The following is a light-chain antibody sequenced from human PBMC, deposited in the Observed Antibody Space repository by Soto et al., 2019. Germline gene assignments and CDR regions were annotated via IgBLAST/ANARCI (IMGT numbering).Light chain of an antibody. J-gene: IGKJ5*01. CDR1: QSVSSSY. Sequence: ELVLTQSPGTLSLPPGEVPTLSCRASQSVSSSYLAWYQQKPGQAPRLLIYGASSRATGIPDRFSGSGSGTDFTLTISRLEPEDFAVYYCQERSNWINFGQGTQLEIK. CDR2: GAS. V-gene: IGKV3D-20*02. CDR3: QERSNWIN.